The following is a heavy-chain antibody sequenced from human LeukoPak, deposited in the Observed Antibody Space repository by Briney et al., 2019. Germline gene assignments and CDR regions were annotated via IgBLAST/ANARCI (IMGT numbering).Heavy chain of an antibody. D-gene: IGHD2-2*01. J-gene: IGHJ5*02. CDR1: GCTFTSYG. CDR2: ISAYNGNT. Sequence: GASVKVSCKASGCTFTSYGISWVRQAPGQGLEWMGWISAYNGNTNYAQKLQGRVTMTTDTSTSTAYMELRSLRSDDTAVYYCARDIVVVPAAMPGNWFDPWGQGTLVTVSS. V-gene: IGHV1-18*01. CDR3: ARDIVVVPAAMPGNWFDP.